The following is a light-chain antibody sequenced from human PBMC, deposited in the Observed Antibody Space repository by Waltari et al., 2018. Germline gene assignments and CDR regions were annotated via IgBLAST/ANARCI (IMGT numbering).Light chain of an antibody. J-gene: IGKJ1*01. CDR1: QDIRND. CDR2: AAS. Sequence: MTQSPSSLSASVGDRVTITCRASQDIRNDLGWYQQKPGEAPKLLIYAASNLQSGVPPKFSGSGSGTDFTLTINSLQPEDFATYYCLQDYNTPRTFGQGTKVEIK. CDR3: LQDYNTPRT. V-gene: IGKV1-6*01.